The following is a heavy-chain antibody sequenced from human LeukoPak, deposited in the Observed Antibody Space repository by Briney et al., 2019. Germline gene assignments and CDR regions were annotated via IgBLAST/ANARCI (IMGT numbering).Heavy chain of an antibody. CDR1: GFTFSSYS. J-gene: IGHJ5*02. D-gene: IGHD3-16*01. CDR2: ISSSSSYI. CDR3: ARDAAFGLPNFPYYDYVWGSGNWFDP. Sequence: PGGSLRLSCAASGFTFSSYSMNWVRQAPGKGLEWVSSISSSSSYIYYADSMKGRFTISRDNAKNSLYLQMNSLRAEDTAVYYCARDAAFGLPNFPYYDYVWGSGNWFDPWGQGTLVTVSS. V-gene: IGHV3-21*01.